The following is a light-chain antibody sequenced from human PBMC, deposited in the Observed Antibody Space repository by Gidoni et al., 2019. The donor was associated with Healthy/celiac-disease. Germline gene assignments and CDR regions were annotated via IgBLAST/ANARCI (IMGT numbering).Light chain of an antibody. CDR1: QSVSSY. CDR2: DAY. Sequence: ELVLTQSPATLSLSPGESATSACRTSQSVSSYLDWYQQKPGQAPRLLIYDAYNSAPGIPAMFSGSGSGTEFTRTISSLEREDFAVYYCQQRSNWHPALTFGGGTKVESK. CDR3: QQRSNWHPALT. J-gene: IGKJ4*01. V-gene: IGKV3-11*01.